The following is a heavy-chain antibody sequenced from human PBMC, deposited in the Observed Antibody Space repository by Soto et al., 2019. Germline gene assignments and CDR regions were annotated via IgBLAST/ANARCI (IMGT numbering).Heavy chain of an antibody. Sequence: GGSLRLSCAASGFTFSNYWMHWVRQAPGKGLVWISRNDQGGSPTYADSVKGRFIISRDNAKNTLYLQMNSLRADDTAVYYCTRPRYDGSGTPFDYWGQGTLVTVSS. J-gene: IGHJ4*02. D-gene: IGHD3-22*01. CDR1: GFTFSNYW. CDR3: TRPRYDGSGTPFDY. V-gene: IGHV3-74*01. CDR2: NDQGGSP.